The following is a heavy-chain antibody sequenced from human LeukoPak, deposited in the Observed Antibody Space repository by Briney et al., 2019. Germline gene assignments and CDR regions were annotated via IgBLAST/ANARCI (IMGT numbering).Heavy chain of an antibody. V-gene: IGHV4-34*01. CDR1: GGSFSGYY. J-gene: IGHJ3*02. CDR3: ARWGALAYCGGDCWAFDI. D-gene: IGHD2-21*02. CDR2: INHSGST. Sequence: SETLSLTCAVYGGSFSGYYWSWIRQPAGKGLEWIGEINHSGSTYYNPSLKSRVTISVDTSKNQFSLKLSSVTAADTAVYYCARWGALAYCGGDCWAFDIWGQGTMVTVSS.